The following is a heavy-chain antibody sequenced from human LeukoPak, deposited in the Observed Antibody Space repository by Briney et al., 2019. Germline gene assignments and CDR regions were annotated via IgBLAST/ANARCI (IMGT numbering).Heavy chain of an antibody. Sequence: PGRSLRLSCVASGFIFSGSGMYWVRQAPGKGLEWVAVIWHDVSAEFYADSVKGRFSISRDNSKNTVYLQMNSLRVEDTALYYCARDSRGGWSGYLDYWGQGILVTVSS. CDR3: ARDSRGGWSGYLDY. CDR2: IWHDVSAE. CDR1: GFIFSGSG. D-gene: IGHD6-19*01. J-gene: IGHJ4*02. V-gene: IGHV3-33*07.